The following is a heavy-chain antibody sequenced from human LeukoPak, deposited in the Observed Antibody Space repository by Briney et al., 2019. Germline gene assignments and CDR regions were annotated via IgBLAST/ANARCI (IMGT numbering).Heavy chain of an antibody. CDR2: INHSGST. V-gene: IGHV4-34*01. CDR3: ARGVWALILRYFDWLSPNWFDP. CDR1: GGSFSGYY. J-gene: IGHJ5*02. D-gene: IGHD3-9*01. Sequence: SETLSLTCAVYGGSFSGYYWSWIRQPPGKGLEWIGEINHSGSTNYNPSLKSRVTISVDTSKNQFSLKLSSVTAADTAVYYCARGVWALILRYFDWLSPNWFDPWGQGTLVTVSS.